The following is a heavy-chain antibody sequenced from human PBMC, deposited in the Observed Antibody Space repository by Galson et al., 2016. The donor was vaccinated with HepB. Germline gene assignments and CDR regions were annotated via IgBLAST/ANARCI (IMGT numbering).Heavy chain of an antibody. CDR1: GYTFTNYG. CDR2: ISAHNGNT. J-gene: IGHJ4*02. D-gene: IGHD3-22*01. Sequence: SVKVSCKASGYTFTNYGISWVRQAPGQGLEWMGWISAHNGNTIYTQNLQGRVAMTTDTATSTAYMELRSLRSDDTAVYFCARDSGLTTLVVVRDYWGQGTLVTVSS. V-gene: IGHV1-18*01. CDR3: ARDSGLTTLVVVRDY.